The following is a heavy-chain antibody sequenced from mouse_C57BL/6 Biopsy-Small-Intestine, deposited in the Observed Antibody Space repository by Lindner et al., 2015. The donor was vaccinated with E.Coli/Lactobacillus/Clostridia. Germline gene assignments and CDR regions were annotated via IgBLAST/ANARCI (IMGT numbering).Heavy chain of an antibody. D-gene: IGHD2-13*01. V-gene: IGHV1-34*02. J-gene: IGHJ4*01. CDR2: IYPNNGGT. CDR1: GYIFIDYN. CDR3: ARGGSYGDYFYALDY. Sequence: VQLQESGPELVKPGSSVKISCKTSGYIFIDYNMDWVKQSHGKNLEWIGYIYPNNGGTGYNQKFKSKATLTVDKSSSTAYMELHSLTSEDSAVYYCARGGSYGDYFYALDYWGQGTSVTVSS.